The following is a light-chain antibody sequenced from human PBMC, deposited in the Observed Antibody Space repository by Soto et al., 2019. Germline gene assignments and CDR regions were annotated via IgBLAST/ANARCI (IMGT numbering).Light chain of an antibody. Sequence: EIVLTQSPGTLSLSPGEGATLSCRASQSVSNIYLAWYQQKPGQAPRLLMYGTSNRATGIPDRFIGSGSGTDFTLTISNLEPEDFAVYSCQQFGRSPRTFGQGTKVEIK. J-gene: IGKJ1*01. V-gene: IGKV3-20*01. CDR2: GTS. CDR1: QSVSNIY. CDR3: QQFGRSPRT.